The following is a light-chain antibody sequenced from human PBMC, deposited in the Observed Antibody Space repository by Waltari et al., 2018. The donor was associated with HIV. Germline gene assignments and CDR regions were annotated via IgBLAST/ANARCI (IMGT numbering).Light chain of an antibody. CDR2: NNN. CDR3: AAWDDSLNGVI. CDR1: SSNIGRNT. J-gene: IGLJ2*01. Sequence: QSVLTQPPSASGTPGQRVTISCSGSSSNIGRNTVNWYQQLPGTAPKLLIYNNNQRPSGVPDRCSGSNSGTSASLAISGLQSEDEADYYCAAWDDSLNGVIFGGGTKLTVL. V-gene: IGLV1-44*01.